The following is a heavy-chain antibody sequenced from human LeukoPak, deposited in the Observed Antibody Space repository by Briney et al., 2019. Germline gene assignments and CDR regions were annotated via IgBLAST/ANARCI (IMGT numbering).Heavy chain of an antibody. J-gene: IGHJ4*02. CDR2: ISYDGSNK. Sequence: GRSLRLSCAASGFTFSSYGMHWVRQAPGKGLEWVAVISYDGSNKYYADSVKGRFTISRDNSKNTLYLQMNSLRAEDTAVYYCAQRTHIWGQGTLVTVSS. CDR3: AQRTHI. CDR1: GFTFSSYG. V-gene: IGHV3-30*03. D-gene: IGHD1-1*01.